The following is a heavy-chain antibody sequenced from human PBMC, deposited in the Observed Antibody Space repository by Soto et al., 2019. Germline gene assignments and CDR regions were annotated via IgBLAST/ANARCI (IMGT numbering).Heavy chain of an antibody. CDR1: GFTFSSYG. D-gene: IGHD3-10*01. V-gene: IGHV3-30*18. CDR2: ISYDGSNK. Sequence: GGSLRLSCAASGFTFSSYGTHWVRQAPGKGLEWVAVISYDGSNKYYADSVKGRFTISRDNSKNTLYLQMNSLRAEDTAVYYCAKPTPTMVRGVIITGLFDYWGQGTLVTVSS. CDR3: AKPTPTMVRGVIITGLFDY. J-gene: IGHJ4*02.